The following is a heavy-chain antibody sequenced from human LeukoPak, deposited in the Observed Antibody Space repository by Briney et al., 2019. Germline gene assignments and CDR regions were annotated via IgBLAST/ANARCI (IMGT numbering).Heavy chain of an antibody. CDR1: GDSVSRNSAA. CDR3: ARTEANWRYYFDY. J-gene: IGHJ4*02. CDR2: TYYRSKWYN. V-gene: IGHV6-1*01. Sequence: SQTLSLTCAISGDSVSRNSAAWNWIRQSPSRGLEWLGRTYYRSKWYNDYAVSVKSRISISPDTSKNQFSLQLNSVTPEDTAVYYCARTEANWRYYFDYWGQGTLVTVSS. D-gene: IGHD7-27*01.